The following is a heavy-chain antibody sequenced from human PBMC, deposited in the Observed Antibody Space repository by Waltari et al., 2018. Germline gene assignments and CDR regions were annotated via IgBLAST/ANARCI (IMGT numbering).Heavy chain of an antibody. CDR3: ARWFHGDSPSHFDY. J-gene: IGHJ4*02. D-gene: IGHD2-21*02. CDR2: IYHSGPT. Sequence: QVQLQESGPGLVKPSETLSLTCAVSGSPFSSGYYWGWIRQPPGKRLEFIGSIYHSGPTYYNPSLKSRVTILLDTSKTQFSLMLRSVTAADTAVYFCARWFHGDSPSHFDYWGQGTLVTVSS. CDR1: GSPFSSGYY. V-gene: IGHV4-38-2*01.